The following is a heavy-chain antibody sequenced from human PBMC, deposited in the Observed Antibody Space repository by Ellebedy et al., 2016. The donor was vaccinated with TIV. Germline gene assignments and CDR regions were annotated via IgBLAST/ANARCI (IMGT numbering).Heavy chain of an antibody. V-gene: IGHV4-34*01. CDR3: ARGRRLWFGEYSGWFDP. D-gene: IGHD3-10*01. CDR2: INHSGST. Sequence: GSLRLXXAVYGGSFSGYYWSWIRQPPGKGLEWIGEINHSGSTNYNPSLKSRVTISVDTSKNQFSLKLSSVTAADTAVYYCARGRRLWFGEYSGWFDPWGQGTLVTVSS. CDR1: GGSFSGYY. J-gene: IGHJ5*02.